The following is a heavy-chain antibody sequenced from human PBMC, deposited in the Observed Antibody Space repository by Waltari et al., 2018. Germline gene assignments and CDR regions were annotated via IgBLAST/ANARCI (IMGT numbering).Heavy chain of an antibody. CDR1: GGSISSGGSS. D-gene: IGHD2-2*01. Sequence: QVQLQESGPGLVKPSQTLSLTCTVSGGSISSGGSSWSWIRQHPGTGLEWLGYIYYSGSTYYNPSRKSRVTISVDTSKNQFSLKLSSVTAADTAVYYCARVHPHLRRRGRYCSSTSCSYGMDVWGQGTTVTVSS. CDR3: ARVHPHLRRRGRYCSSTSCSYGMDV. CDR2: IYYSGST. J-gene: IGHJ6*02. V-gene: IGHV4-31*03.